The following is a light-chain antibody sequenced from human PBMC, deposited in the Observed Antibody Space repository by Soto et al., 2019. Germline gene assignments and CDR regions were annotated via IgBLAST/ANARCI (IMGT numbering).Light chain of an antibody. Sequence: EIVLTQSPGSLSLSPGERATLSCRASQSVDSTLFAWYQKKPGQAPRLLIYGASKRATGVPDRFSGSGSGTDFTLTISRLEPEAFAVHYCQQYMSSVTFGQGTKVEI. CDR3: QQYMSSVT. J-gene: IGKJ1*01. CDR2: GAS. V-gene: IGKV3-20*01. CDR1: QSVDSTL.